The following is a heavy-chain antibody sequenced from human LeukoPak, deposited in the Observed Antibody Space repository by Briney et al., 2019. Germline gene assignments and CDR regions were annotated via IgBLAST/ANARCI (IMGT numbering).Heavy chain of an antibody. Sequence: WETLSLTCTVAGDSISSYYWSWIRQSPGKGLEWVGQISYGGNTKYNPSLRGRVTISADTSKFSLKLTSVPAADTAVYYCARGRVYFYGSGSRYLDDAFDLWGQGTTVTVSS. V-gene: IGHV4-59*01. CDR1: GDSISSYY. J-gene: IGHJ3*01. CDR3: ARGRVYFYGSGSRYLDDAFDL. CDR2: ISYGGNT. D-gene: IGHD3-10*01.